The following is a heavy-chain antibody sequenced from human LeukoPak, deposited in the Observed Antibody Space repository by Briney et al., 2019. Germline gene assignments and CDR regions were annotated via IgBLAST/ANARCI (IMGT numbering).Heavy chain of an antibody. CDR1: GGSISSYY. J-gene: IGHJ3*02. D-gene: IGHD3-22*01. CDR2: IYTSGST. Sequence: PSETLSLTCTVSGGSISSYYWSWIRQPAGKGLEWIGRIYTSGSTNYNPSLKSRVTMSVDTSKNQFSLKLSSVTAADTAVYYCARTYYYDSSGYHHAFDIWGQGTMVTVSS. V-gene: IGHV4-4*07. CDR3: ARTYYYDSSGYHHAFDI.